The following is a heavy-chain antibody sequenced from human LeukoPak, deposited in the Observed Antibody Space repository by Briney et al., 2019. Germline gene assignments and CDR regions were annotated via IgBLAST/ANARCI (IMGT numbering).Heavy chain of an antibody. V-gene: IGHV4-39*07. Sequence: PSETLSLTCTVSGDSISSSSYYWGWIRQPPGKGLEWIGSIYHSGSTYYNPSLKSRVTISVDTSKNQFSLKLSSVTAADTAVYYCARDTTHYSNYPFFDYWGQGTLVTVSS. D-gene: IGHD4-11*01. CDR1: GDSISSSSYY. J-gene: IGHJ4*02. CDR2: IYHSGST. CDR3: ARDTTHYSNYPFFDY.